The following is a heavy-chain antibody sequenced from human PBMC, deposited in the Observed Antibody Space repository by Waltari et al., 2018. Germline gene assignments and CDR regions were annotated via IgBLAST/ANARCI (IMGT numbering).Heavy chain of an antibody. CDR3: AKDGLNFGSYFDY. V-gene: IGHV3-23*04. CDR2: STGRCENT. D-gene: IGHD3-3*01. Sequence: EVQVVESGGGLVQPGGSLRLSCAASGFTLSTYTMTWVRQAPGKGLGWGSASTGRCENTYYAYSVKGRFTISSDNSKNTLYLQMNSLRAEDTAVYYCAKDGLNFGSYFDYWGQGTLVTVSS. CDR1: GFTLSTYT. J-gene: IGHJ4*02.